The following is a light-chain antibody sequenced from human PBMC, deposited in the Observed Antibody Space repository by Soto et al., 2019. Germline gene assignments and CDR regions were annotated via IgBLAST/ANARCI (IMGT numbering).Light chain of an antibody. CDR1: NSDIGNYNI. J-gene: IGLJ1*01. Sequence: SALTQPASVSGSPGQSITISCTGSNSDIGNYNIVSWYQQHPDKAPQLIIYEVTKRPSGVSNRFSGSKSGNTASLTISGLQAEDEADYYCCSYVGSNIFYVFGTGTKVTVL. CDR3: CSYVGSNIFYV. CDR2: EVT. V-gene: IGLV2-23*02.